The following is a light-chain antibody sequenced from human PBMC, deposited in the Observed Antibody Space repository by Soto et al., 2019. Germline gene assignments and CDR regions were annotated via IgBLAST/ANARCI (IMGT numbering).Light chain of an antibody. J-gene: IGKJ1*01. CDR1: QSVRSSY. V-gene: IGKV3-20*01. CDR2: GAS. CDR3: HQYGSLPPWT. Sequence: IVLTQSPGTLSLSPGERATLSCRASQSVRSSYLAWYQHKPGQAPRLLVYGASTTATGIPDRFSGFGSGTEFTLTISRLEPEDFAVYYCHQYGSLPPWTFGQGNKVEIK.